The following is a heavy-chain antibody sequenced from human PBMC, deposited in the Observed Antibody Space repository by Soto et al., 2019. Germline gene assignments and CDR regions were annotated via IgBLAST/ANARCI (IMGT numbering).Heavy chain of an antibody. J-gene: IGHJ3*01. CDR3: ARYRTKVPVAFDV. CDR1: GLAFPIDD. CDR2: MNPSGRNT. V-gene: IGHV1-8*01. Sequence: QVQLVQSGAEVKKPGASVQVSCKASGLAFPIDDIIWVRQTIGPGLEFMGWMNPSGRNTGYAQKFQGRATSTCNTPTSTAYMDLSGLRSEDPAVYYCARYRTKVPVAFDVWGQGTMVTVSS. D-gene: IGHD3-16*02.